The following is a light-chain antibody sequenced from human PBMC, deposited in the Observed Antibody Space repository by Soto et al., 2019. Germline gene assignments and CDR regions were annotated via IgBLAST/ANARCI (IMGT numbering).Light chain of an antibody. J-gene: IGLJ3*02. CDR1: SSDVGGYNY. Sequence: QSALTQPPSASGSPGQSVTISCTGTSSDVGGYNYVSWYQQYPGSAPKLMFYEVTQRPSGVPDRFSGSKSGNTASLTVSGRQAEDEADYYCSSYAASNNFYFVFGGGTQLTVL. CDR3: SSYAASNNFYFV. V-gene: IGLV2-8*01. CDR2: EVT.